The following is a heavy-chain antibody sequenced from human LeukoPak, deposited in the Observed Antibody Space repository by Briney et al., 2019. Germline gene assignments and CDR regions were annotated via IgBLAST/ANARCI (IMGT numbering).Heavy chain of an antibody. CDR2: INPNSGGT. J-gene: IGHJ4*02. D-gene: IGHD6-19*01. CDR3: ARDRSGWYGYDY. Sequence: ASVKVSCKGSGYTFTAYYIHWVRQAPGQGLEWMGWINPNSGGTDYVQKFQGRVTMTRDTSLSTAYLDLSRLKSDDTAVYFCARDRSGWYGYDYWGQGSLITVSS. CDR1: GYTFTAYY. V-gene: IGHV1-2*02.